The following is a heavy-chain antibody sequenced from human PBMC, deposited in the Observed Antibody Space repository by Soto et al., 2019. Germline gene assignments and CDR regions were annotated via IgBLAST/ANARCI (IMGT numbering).Heavy chain of an antibody. Sequence: QVQLQESGPGLVKPSQTLSLTCTVSGGSITSGDYYWSWIRQHPGKGLEWIGYISYRGCTYYNSSLKRRVTISLDTSKNQFSLRLSSVTAADTAVYWCARSVRLGDLSLRYWGQGTLVTVSS. CDR2: ISYRGCT. V-gene: IGHV4-31*03. CDR1: GGSITSGDYY. J-gene: IGHJ4*02. CDR3: ARSVRLGDLSLRY. D-gene: IGHD3-16*02.